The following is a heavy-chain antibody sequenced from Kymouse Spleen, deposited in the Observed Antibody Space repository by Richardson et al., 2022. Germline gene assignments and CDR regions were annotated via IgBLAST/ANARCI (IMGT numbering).Heavy chain of an antibody. CDR1: GGSFSGYY. D-gene: IGHD1-14*01. J-gene: IGHJ4*02. CDR3: ARREPHYFDY. Sequence: QVQLQQWGAGLLKPSETLSLTCAVYGGSFSGYYWSWIRQPPGKGLEWIGEINHSGSTNYNPSLKSRVTISVDTSKNQFSLKLSSVTAADTAVYYCARREPHYFDYWGQGTLVTVSS. CDR2: INHSGST. V-gene: IGHV4-34*01.